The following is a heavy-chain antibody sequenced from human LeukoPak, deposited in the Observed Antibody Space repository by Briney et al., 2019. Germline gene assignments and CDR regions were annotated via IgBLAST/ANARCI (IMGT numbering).Heavy chain of an antibody. D-gene: IGHD3-22*01. CDR1: GVSISSTSYY. CDR3: AKAGVRYFDSSGLYAFDF. J-gene: IGHJ3*01. Sequence: PSETLSLTCAVSGVSISSTSYYWAWIRQPPGKGLEWIGTIYYSGSAYHNPSLKSRVTLSVDTSRNQFSLRLSSVDAADTAVYYCAKAGVRYFDSSGLYAFDFWGQGTTVTVSS. CDR2: IYYSGSA. V-gene: IGHV4-39*01.